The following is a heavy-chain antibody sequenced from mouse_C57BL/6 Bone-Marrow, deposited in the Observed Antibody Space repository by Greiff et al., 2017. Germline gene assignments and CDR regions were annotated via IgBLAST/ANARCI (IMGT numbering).Heavy chain of an antibody. Sequence: EVKLMESGGDLVKPGGSLKLSCAASGFTFSSSGMSWVRQTPDKKLEWVATISSGGSYTYYPDSVKGRFTISRDNAKNTLYLQMSSLKSEDTAMYYCARLFQFAYWGQETLVTVSA. V-gene: IGHV5-6*01. J-gene: IGHJ3*01. CDR1: GFTFSSSG. CDR2: ISSGGSYT. CDR3: ARLFQFAY.